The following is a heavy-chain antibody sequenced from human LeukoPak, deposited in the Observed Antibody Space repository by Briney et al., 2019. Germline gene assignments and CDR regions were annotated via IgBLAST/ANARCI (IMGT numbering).Heavy chain of an antibody. CDR1: GGSISSSSYY. CDR2: IYYSGST. Sequence: TSETLSLTCTVSGGSISSSSYYWGWLRPPTGKGLESIGSIYYSGSTYYNPSLKSRDTISVDTSKNQFSLKLSSVTAADTAVYYCARRGPTIDYWGQGTLVTVSS. J-gene: IGHJ4*02. CDR3: ARRGPTIDY. V-gene: IGHV4-39*01.